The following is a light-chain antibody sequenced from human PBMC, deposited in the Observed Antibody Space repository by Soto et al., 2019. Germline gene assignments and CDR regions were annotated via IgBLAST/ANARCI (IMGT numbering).Light chain of an antibody. Sequence: QSALTQPRSVSGSPGQSVTISCTGTSSDVGGYNYVSWYQQHPGKAPKLMIYDVSKRPSGVPDRFSGSKSGNTASLTISGLQAEDEDDYYCSSYAGNSPVVFGGGTKLTVL. CDR2: DVS. CDR3: SSYAGNSPVV. J-gene: IGLJ2*01. CDR1: SSDVGGYNY. V-gene: IGLV2-11*01.